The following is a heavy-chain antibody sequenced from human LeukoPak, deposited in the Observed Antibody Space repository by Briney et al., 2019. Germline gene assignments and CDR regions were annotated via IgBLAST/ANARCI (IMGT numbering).Heavy chain of an antibody. CDR2: ISSGSGTI. CDR3: ARRTTGWAIDY. J-gene: IGHJ4*02. Sequence: GGSLRLFCAASGFIFSSSNMNWVRQAPGKGLEWVSYISSGSGTIYYADSVKGRFTISRDNAENSLYLQMDSLKAEDTAVYYCARRTTGWAIDYWGQGTLVTVSS. CDR1: GFIFSSSN. D-gene: IGHD1-14*01. V-gene: IGHV3-48*04.